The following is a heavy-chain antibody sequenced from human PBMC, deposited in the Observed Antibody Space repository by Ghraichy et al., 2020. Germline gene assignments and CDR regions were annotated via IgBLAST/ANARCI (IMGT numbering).Heavy chain of an antibody. D-gene: IGHD3-16*01. CDR1: GFTFTSTW. Sequence: GESLNISCTVSGFTFTSTWITLVRQAPGKGLEWVANNREDGGLTNYADSVKGRFTISRDNAQNSVYLQLNSLRDDDTAVYYCARDRPWGFFDLWGRGTLVTVSS. J-gene: IGHJ2*01. CDR3: ARDRPWGFFDL. V-gene: IGHV3-7*01. CDR2: NREDGGLT.